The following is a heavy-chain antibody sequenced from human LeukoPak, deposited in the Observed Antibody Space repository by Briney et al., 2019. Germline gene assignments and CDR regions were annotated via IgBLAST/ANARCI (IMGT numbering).Heavy chain of an antibody. Sequence: GGSLRLSCAASGFTFSSYWMNWVRQAPGKGLEWVSSISSGSSYINYADSVKGRFTISRDNAKNSLYLQMNSLRAEDTAVYYCATRIITVFGVANDYWGQGTLVTVSS. V-gene: IGHV3-21*01. D-gene: IGHD3-3*01. CDR2: ISSGSSYI. CDR3: ATRIITVFGVANDY. CDR1: GFTFSSYW. J-gene: IGHJ4*02.